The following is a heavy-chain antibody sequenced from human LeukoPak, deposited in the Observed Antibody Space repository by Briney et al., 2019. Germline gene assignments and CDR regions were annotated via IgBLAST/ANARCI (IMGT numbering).Heavy chain of an antibody. D-gene: IGHD3-9*01. CDR2: ISWNSGSI. V-gene: IGHV3-9*01. CDR1: GFTFDDYA. CDR3: AKDATYDILTGPDY. J-gene: IGHJ4*02. Sequence: GGSLRLSFAALGFTFDDYAMHWVRQAPGKGLEWVSGISWNSGSIGYANSVKGRFTISRDNAKNSLYLQMNSLRAEDTALYYCAKDATYDILTGPDYWGQGTLVTVSS.